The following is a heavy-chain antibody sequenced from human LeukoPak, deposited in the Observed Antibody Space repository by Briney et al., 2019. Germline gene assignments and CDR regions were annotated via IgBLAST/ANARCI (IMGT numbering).Heavy chain of an antibody. V-gene: IGHV4-34*01. CDR2: INHSGST. J-gene: IGHJ4*02. CDR3: ARPNYSNYGGDDY. D-gene: IGHD4-11*01. CDR1: GGPFSGYF. Sequence: PSETLSLTCAVSGGPFSGYFWSWIRQPPGKGLEWIGEINHSGSTNYNPSLKSRVTISVDTSKNQFSLKLSSVTAADTAVYYCARPNYSNYGGDDYWGQGTLVTVSS.